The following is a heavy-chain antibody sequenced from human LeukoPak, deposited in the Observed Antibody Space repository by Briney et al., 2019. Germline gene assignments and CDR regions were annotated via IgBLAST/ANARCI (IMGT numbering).Heavy chain of an antibody. CDR2: ISNDGINK. CDR1: GFTFSSHW. D-gene: IGHD1-20*01. V-gene: IGHV3-30-3*01. Sequence: GGSLRLSCAASGFTFSSHWMSWVRQAPGKGLEWVAVISNDGINKHYADSVRGRYTISRDNSKNTMYLQMNSLRTEDTAVYYCARNVNTWTLGHWGQGTLVTVSS. CDR3: ARNVNTWTLGH. J-gene: IGHJ4*02.